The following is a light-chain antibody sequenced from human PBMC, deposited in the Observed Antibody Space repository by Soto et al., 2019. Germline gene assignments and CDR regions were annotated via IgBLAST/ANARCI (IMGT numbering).Light chain of an antibody. CDR3: QQYNGWPYT. CDR1: QSVSRN. J-gene: IGKJ2*01. CDR2: GAS. V-gene: IGKV3-15*01. Sequence: IVMTQSPATLSVSPGERATLSCRASQSVSRNLAWYRQKPGQAPRLLIYGASTRATATPARFSGSGSGTEFTLTISSLQSEDFAVYYCQQYNGWPYTFGQGTKLEIK.